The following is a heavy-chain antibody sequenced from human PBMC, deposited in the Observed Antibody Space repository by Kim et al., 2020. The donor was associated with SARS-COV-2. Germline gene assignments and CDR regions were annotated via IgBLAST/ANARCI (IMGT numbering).Heavy chain of an antibody. CDR1: GFTFSSYG. V-gene: IGHV3-30*18. D-gene: IGHD3-10*01. Sequence: GGSLRLSCAASGFTFSSYGMHWVRQAPGKGLEWVAVISYDGSNKYYADSVKGRFTISRDNSKNTLYLQMNSLRAEDTAVYYCAKDHYYGSGSYYPTYYYYGMDVWGQGTTVTVPS. CDR2: ISYDGSNK. CDR3: AKDHYYGSGSYYPTYYYYGMDV. J-gene: IGHJ6*02.